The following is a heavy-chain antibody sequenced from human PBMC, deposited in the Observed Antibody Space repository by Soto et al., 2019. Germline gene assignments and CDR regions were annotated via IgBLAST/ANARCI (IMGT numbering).Heavy chain of an antibody. D-gene: IGHD2-2*01. CDR3: AREAGYCSRTSCYRRAFDT. J-gene: IGHJ3*02. Sequence: EVQLVESGGDLVQPGGSLRLSCAASGFTFSGHWMHWVRQVPGKGLEWVSRINTDGGSSAYADSVKGLFTISRDNAKNTLYLQMKGLRAEDTAVYYCAREAGYCSRTSCYRRAFDTWGQGTTVTVSS. CDR1: GFTFSGHW. CDR2: INTDGGSS. V-gene: IGHV3-74*03.